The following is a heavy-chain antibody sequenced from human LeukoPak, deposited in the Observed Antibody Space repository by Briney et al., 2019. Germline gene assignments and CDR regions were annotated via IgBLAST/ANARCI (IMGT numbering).Heavy chain of an antibody. Sequence: PGGSLRLSCAASGFFFSSYSMNWVRQAPGKGLEWVSSISSNSEYIYYADSVRGRFTISRDNAKNSLYLQMNSLRHEDTAVYYCAKAPNSYLPSFDHWGQGTLVTVSS. CDR1: GFFFSSYS. J-gene: IGHJ5*02. D-gene: IGHD4-23*01. CDR2: ISSNSEYI. V-gene: IGHV3-21*01. CDR3: AKAPNSYLPSFDH.